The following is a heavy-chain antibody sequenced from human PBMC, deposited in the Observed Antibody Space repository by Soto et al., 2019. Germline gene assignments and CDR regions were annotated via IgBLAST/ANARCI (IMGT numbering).Heavy chain of an antibody. V-gene: IGHV1-18*01. CDR2: INPYNGKT. CDR1: GYTFTNFG. J-gene: IGHJ4*02. D-gene: IGHD2-15*01. Sequence: ASVKVSCKTSGYTFTNFGINWVRLAPGQGLEWLGWINPYNGKTSSAQRFQDRVSMTADTSTSAAYLDLRSLRAEDTAVYYCVKDMQLWRLDSWGQGTLVTVSS. CDR3: VKDMQLWRLDS.